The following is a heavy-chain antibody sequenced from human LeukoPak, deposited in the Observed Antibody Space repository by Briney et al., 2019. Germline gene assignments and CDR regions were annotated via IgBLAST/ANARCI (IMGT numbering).Heavy chain of an antibody. Sequence: SETLSLTCTVSGDSISSYYWSWIRQPPGKGPEWIGYIYYCGSTNYNPSLKSRVTISVDTSKNQFSLKLSSVTAADTAVYYCAGDQSDAFDIWGQGTMVTVSS. CDR1: GDSISSYY. J-gene: IGHJ3*02. CDR3: AGDQSDAFDI. V-gene: IGHV4-59*01. CDR2: IYYCGST.